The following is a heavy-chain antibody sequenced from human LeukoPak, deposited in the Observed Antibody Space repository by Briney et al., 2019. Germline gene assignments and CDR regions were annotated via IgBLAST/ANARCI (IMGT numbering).Heavy chain of an antibody. CDR3: ARGGTPGFSTGRIDF. J-gene: IGHJ4*02. D-gene: IGHD6-19*01. V-gene: IGHV3-53*04. Sequence: GGSLSPSVPASGFNVSSNYMSWVGQAPGKGLEGVSVLYGAGSTYYADSVKGRFTISRHDSHNTLFLQMNSLRAEDTAVYYCARGGTPGFSTGRIDFWGQGTLVTVSS. CDR2: LYGAGST. CDR1: GFNVSSNY.